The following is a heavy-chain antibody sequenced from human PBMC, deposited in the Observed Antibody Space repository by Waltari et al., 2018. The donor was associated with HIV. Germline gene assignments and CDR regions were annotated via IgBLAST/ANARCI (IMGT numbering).Heavy chain of an antibody. Sequence: EGQLVMCGRGWVQPGGSLSLSWADLRYTVNTLWLPWVRHVPGKGLVEVSRINPNGTDKRYADSVNGPFTRYKDNAKNTVYLQVNSLRGEDTYVYYCARGNDCSGGTCDGYHYYGLDVWGQWTTVTVSS. V-gene: IGHV3-74*02. D-gene: IGHD2-15*01. J-gene: IGHJ6*02. CDR2: INPNGTDK. CDR3: ARGNDCSGGTCDGYHYYGLDV. CDR1: RYTVNTLW.